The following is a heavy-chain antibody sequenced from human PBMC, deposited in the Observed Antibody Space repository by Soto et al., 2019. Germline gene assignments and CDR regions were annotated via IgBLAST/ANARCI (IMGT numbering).Heavy chain of an antibody. D-gene: IGHD3-10*01. CDR3: ARDRGYDAHDYYYNAMDV. CDR2: IRGFSPYT. CDR1: GFTFMTYT. J-gene: IGHJ6*02. Sequence: GSLRLSCISSGFTFMTYTMNLVRHSPFKWLEWVSGIRGFSPYTFYAESVKGRFTISRDNAKNSLYLQMNSLRAEDTAVYYCARDRGYDAHDYYYNAMDVWGQGTTVTVSS. V-gene: IGHV3-21*01.